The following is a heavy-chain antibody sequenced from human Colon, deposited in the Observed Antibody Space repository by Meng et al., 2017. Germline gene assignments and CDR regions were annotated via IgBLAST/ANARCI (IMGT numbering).Heavy chain of an antibody. CDR3: TTWYGEY. J-gene: IGHJ4*02. D-gene: IGHD3-10*01. V-gene: IGHV6-1*01. Sequence: QAQLQQSGPGLVKPSHTLSLTCAISGDSVSSNRALWHWVRQSPSRGLEWLGQTYYRSEWQNHYGVSVKSRITINADTSRNHFSLHLNSVTPEDTAVYYCTTWYGEYWGQGTLVTVSS. CDR2: TYYRSEWQN. CDR1: GDSVSSNRAL.